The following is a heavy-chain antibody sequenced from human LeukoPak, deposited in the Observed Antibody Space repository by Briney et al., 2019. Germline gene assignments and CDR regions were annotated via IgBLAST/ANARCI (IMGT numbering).Heavy chain of an antibody. J-gene: IGHJ4*02. CDR3: AKDGEGFSYGSDS. V-gene: IGHV3-23*01. Sequence: GGSLRLSCAASGFSFRHYVMRWVRQAPGKGLEGVSTMRESGGTIYYADSVKRRFTISRDDSTNTVFLHMTSLRAEDTAVYYCAKDGEGFSYGSDSWGQGTLVTVSS. CDR1: GFSFRHYV. D-gene: IGHD5-18*01. CDR2: MRESGGTI.